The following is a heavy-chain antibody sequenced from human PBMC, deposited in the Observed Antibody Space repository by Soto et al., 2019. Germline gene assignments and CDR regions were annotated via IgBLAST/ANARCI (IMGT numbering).Heavy chain of an antibody. D-gene: IGHD2-2*01. V-gene: IGHV4-30-4*01. CDR2: IYYSGST. J-gene: IGHJ6*02. CDR1: GGSISSGDYY. Sequence: SETLSLTCTVSGGSISSGDYYWSWIRQPPGKGLEWIGYIYYSGSTYYNPSLKSRVTISVDTSKNQFSLKLSSVTAADTAVYYCARVPTPVPAGQIYGMDVWGQGTTVTVSS. CDR3: ARVPTPVPAGQIYGMDV.